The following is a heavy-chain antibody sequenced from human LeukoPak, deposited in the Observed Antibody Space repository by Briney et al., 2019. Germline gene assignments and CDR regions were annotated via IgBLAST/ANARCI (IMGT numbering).Heavy chain of an antibody. CDR3: ARDQAYYYGSGRRKFDY. Sequence: PSQTLSLTCAVYGGSFSGYYWSWIRQPPGKGLEWIGEINHSGSTNYNPSLKSRVTISVDTSKNQFSLKLSSVTAADTAVYYCARDQAYYYGSGRRKFDYWGQGTLVTVSS. CDR2: INHSGST. V-gene: IGHV4-34*01. CDR1: GGSFSGYY. D-gene: IGHD3-10*01. J-gene: IGHJ4*02.